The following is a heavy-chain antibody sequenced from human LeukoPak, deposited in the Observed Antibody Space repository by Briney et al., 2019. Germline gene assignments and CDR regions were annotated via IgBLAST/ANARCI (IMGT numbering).Heavy chain of an antibody. CDR1: GFTFSSYW. D-gene: IGHD1-26*01. Sequence: LTGGSLRLSCAASGFTFSSYWMHWVRHAPGKGLVWVSRINSDGSSTSYADSVKGRFTVSRDNAKNTLYLQMNSLRAEDTAVYYCARATGSYYSLGYWGQGTLVTVSS. CDR3: ARATGSYYSLGY. V-gene: IGHV3-74*01. J-gene: IGHJ4*02. CDR2: INSDGSST.